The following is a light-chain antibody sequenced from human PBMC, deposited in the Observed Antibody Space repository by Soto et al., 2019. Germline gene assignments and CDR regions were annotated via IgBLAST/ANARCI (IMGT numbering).Light chain of an antibody. CDR2: EVM. V-gene: IGLV2-14*01. J-gene: IGLJ3*02. CDR3: TSYIRSGTWV. Sequence: QSALTQPASVSGSPGQSITISCTVTSSDVGVYDYVSWYQHHSGKAPKLVIYEVMNRPSGVSNRFSGSKSGNTASLTISGLQAEDEADYFCTSYIRSGTWVFGGGTKLTVL. CDR1: SSDVGVYDY.